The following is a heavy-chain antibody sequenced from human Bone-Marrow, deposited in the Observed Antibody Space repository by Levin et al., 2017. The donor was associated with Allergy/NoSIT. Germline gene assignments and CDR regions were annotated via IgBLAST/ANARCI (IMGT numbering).Heavy chain of an antibody. CDR3: ARLAPLVRGVMTTRGMDV. J-gene: IGHJ6*02. Sequence: TGGSLRLSCTVSGGSISSSSYYWGWIRQPPGKGLEWIGSIYYSGSTYYNPSLKSRVTISVDTSKNQFSLKLSSVTAADTAVYYCARLAPLVRGVMTTRGMDVWGQGTTVTVSS. CDR2: IYYSGST. D-gene: IGHD3-10*01. V-gene: IGHV4-39*01. CDR1: GGSISSSSYY.